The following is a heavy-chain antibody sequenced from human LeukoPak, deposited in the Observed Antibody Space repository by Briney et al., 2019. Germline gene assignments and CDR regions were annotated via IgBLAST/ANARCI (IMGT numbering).Heavy chain of an antibody. V-gene: IGHV3-7*01. CDR3: ARGASRAFDI. Sequence: GGSLRLSCAVSGFTFSNYWMKWVRQAPGKGLEWVADIKEDGSETYYVDSVKGRFTDSRDNAKNSPYLQMNSLRVEDTAVYYCARGASRAFDIWGQGTMVTVSS. CDR1: GFTFSNYW. CDR2: IKEDGSET. J-gene: IGHJ3*02.